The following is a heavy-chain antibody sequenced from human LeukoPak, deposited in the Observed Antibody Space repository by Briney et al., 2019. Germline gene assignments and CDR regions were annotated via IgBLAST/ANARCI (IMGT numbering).Heavy chain of an antibody. J-gene: IGHJ4*02. CDR2: INAGNGNT. Sequence: ASVKVSCKASGYTFTSYAMHWVRQAPGQRLEWMGWINAGNGNTKYSQKFQDRVTIIRDTSANTAYMELSSLRSEDTAVYYCARGGLLYEEFDYWGQGTLVTVSS. CDR1: GYTFTSYA. D-gene: IGHD3-16*01. V-gene: IGHV1-3*01. CDR3: ARGGLLYEEFDY.